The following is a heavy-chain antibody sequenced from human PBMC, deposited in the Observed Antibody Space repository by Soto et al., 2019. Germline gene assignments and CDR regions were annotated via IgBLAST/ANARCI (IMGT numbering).Heavy chain of an antibody. CDR1: GFTFNNYG. CDR3: ANQERGSYFGY. D-gene: IGHD3-16*01. CDR2: ISNDGSAD. V-gene: IGHV3-30*18. Sequence: QAQLVESGGSVVQPGRSLRLSCAASGFTFNNYGIHWVRQAPGKGLEWVAAISNDGSADYYADSVKGRFTISRDNPKNTVYLHMNNLKSEDTAVYSCANQERGSYFGYWGQGTLVTVSS. J-gene: IGHJ4*02.